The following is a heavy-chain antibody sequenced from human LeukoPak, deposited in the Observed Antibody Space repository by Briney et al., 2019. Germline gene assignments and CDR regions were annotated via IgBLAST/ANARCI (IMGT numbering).Heavy chain of an antibody. V-gene: IGHV4-34*01. Sequence: PSETLSLTCAVYGGSFSGYYWSWIRQPPGKGLEWIGEINHSGSTNYNPSLKSRVTISVDTSKNQFSLKLSSVTAADTAVYYCARAKALGYCSGGCCYPRGFDPWGQGTLVTVSS. D-gene: IGHD2-15*01. CDR2: INHSGST. CDR3: ARAKALGYCSGGCCYPRGFDP. J-gene: IGHJ5*02. CDR1: GGSFSGYY.